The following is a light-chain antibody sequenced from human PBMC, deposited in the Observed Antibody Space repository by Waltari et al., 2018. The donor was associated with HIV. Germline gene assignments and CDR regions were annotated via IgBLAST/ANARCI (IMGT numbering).Light chain of an antibody. CDR3: SSYAHNISCV. Sequence: QSALTQPASVSGSPGQSITISCTGSSRDIGAYNYVSWYQLHPGKVPKLMIFDVSYRPSVVSRRFSCSKSGNTASLTSSGLQPEDEADYYCSSYAHNISCVCGGGTKLTVL. J-gene: IGLJ3*02. CDR2: DVS. V-gene: IGLV2-14*03. CDR1: SRDIGAYNY.